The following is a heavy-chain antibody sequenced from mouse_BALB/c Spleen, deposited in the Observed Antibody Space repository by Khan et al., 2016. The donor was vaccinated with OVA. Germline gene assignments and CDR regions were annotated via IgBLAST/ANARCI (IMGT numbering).Heavy chain of an antibody. CDR1: GFSLTSHG. Sequence: QVRLQQSGPGLVAPSQSLSITCTVSGFSLTSHGVHWVRQPPGKGLEWLGVIWAGGSTNYNSALMSRLSISKDSSKSQVFLKMNSLQTDDTATYYCDRNREPDYFDYWGQGTTLTVSS. V-gene: IGHV2-9*02. J-gene: IGHJ2*01. CDR2: IWAGGST. CDR3: DRNREPDYFDY.